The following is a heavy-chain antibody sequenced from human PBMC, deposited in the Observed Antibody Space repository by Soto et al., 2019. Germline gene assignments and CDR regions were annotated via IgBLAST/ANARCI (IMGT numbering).Heavy chain of an antibody. Sequence: QVQLVQSGAEVKKPGASVKVSCKASGYTFTGYYMHWVRQAPGQGLEWMGWINPNSGGTNYAQKFQGWVTMTRDTSISTAYMELSRLRSDDTAVYYCARGRAIFGVADDAFDIWGQGTMVTVSS. CDR2: INPNSGGT. CDR3: ARGRAIFGVADDAFDI. CDR1: GYTFTGYY. D-gene: IGHD3-3*01. J-gene: IGHJ3*02. V-gene: IGHV1-2*04.